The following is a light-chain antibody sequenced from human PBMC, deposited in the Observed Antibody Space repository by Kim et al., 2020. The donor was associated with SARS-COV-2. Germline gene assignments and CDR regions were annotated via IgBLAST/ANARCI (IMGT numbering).Light chain of an antibody. CDR1: SSNVVYYHS. J-gene: IGLJ1*01. CDR3: SSHTTSSTYV. Sequence: GQLLPISWKVTSSNVVYYHSVSWYQNHPGKAPNLILYDVSERESGVSNRFSDSQSGNTASLTISGLRAEDEADYYCSSHTTSSTYVFGSGTRVTVL. CDR2: DVS. V-gene: IGLV2-14*03.